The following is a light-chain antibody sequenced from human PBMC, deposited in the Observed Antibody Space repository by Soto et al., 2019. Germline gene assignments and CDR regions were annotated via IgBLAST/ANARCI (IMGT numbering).Light chain of an antibody. V-gene: IGKV3-20*01. CDR1: QRVSSY. CDR3: HQYSSPPAT. CDR2: GAS. Sequence: EIVVTQSPGTLSLSPGERATLSCRTSQRVSSYLAWYQHKPGQAPRLLIYGASMRATGIPDRFSASGSGTDFTLTISGLAPEDFAVYYCHQYSSPPATFGQGTKLEIK. J-gene: IGKJ2*01.